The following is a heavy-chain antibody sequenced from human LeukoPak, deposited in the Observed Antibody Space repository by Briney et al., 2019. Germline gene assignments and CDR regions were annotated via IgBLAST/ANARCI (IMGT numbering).Heavy chain of an antibody. J-gene: IGHJ5*02. V-gene: IGHV4-4*07. CDR1: GGSISSYY. D-gene: IGHD3-3*01. Sequence: KPSETLSLTCTVSGGSISSYYWSWIRQPAGKGLEWIGRIYTSGRTNYNPSLKSRVTMSVDTSKNQFSLKLSSVTAADTAVYYCARERVNYDFWSGVPDFDPWGQGTLVTVSS. CDR3: ARERVNYDFWSGVPDFDP. CDR2: IYTSGRT.